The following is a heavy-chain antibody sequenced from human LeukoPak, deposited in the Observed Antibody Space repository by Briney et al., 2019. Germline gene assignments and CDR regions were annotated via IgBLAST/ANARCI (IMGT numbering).Heavy chain of an antibody. V-gene: IGHV3-33*01. J-gene: IGHJ4*02. CDR1: GFTFSSYG. CDR2: IWYDGSNK. D-gene: IGHD4-17*01. CDR3: ARATVTTSGDY. Sequence: GGSLGLSCAASGFTFSSYGMHWVRQAPGKGLEWVAVIWYDGSNKYYADSVKGRFTISRDNSKNTLYLQMNSLRAEDTAVYYCARATVTTSGDYWGQGTLVTVSS.